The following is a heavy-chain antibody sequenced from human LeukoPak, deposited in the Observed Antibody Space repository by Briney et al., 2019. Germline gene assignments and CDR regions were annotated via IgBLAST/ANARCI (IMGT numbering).Heavy chain of an antibody. CDR1: GFPFRGFW. CDR3: ARGHYYCMDV. Sequence: GGSLRLSCAASGFPFRGFWMHWVRQAPGKRLVWVSRINSDGSGTSHAGSVKGRFTTSRDNARHTLYLQMNSLRAEDTAVYYCARGHYYCMDVWGQATTVAV. V-gene: IGHV3-74*01. CDR2: INSDGSGT. J-gene: IGHJ6*02.